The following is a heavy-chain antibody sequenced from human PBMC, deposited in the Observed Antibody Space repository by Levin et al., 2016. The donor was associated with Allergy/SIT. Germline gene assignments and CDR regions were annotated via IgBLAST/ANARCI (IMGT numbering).Heavy chain of an antibody. Sequence: WIRQPPGKGLEWIGEIYYSGSTNYNPSLKSRVTISVDTSKNQFSLKLSSVTAADTAVYYCARGGETPFDYWGQGTLVTVSS. CDR3: ARGGETPFDY. CDR2: IYYSGST. J-gene: IGHJ4*02. D-gene: IGHD7-27*01. V-gene: IGHV4-59*01.